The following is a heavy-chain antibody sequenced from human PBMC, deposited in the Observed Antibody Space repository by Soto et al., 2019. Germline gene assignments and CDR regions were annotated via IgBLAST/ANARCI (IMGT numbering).Heavy chain of an antibody. D-gene: IGHD6-6*01. CDR3: ARGHSSSSGYYYYSIDV. J-gene: IGHJ6*03. Sequence: QVQLVQSGAEVKKPGSSVKVSCKASGGTFSSYTISWVRQAPGQGLEWMGRIIPILGIANYAQKFQGRVTITADKSTSTAYMELSRLRSEDTAVYYCARGHSSSSGYYYYSIDVWGKGTTVTVSS. CDR1: GGTFSSYT. V-gene: IGHV1-69*02. CDR2: IIPILGIA.